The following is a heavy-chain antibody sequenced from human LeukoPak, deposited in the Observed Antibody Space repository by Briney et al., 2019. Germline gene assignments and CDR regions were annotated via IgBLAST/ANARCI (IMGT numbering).Heavy chain of an antibody. D-gene: IGHD2-15*01. J-gene: IGHJ4*02. Sequence: ASVKVSCKASGYTFTSYGISWVRQAPGQGLEWMGWISAYNGNTNYAQKLQGRVTMTTDTSTSTAYMEPRSLRSDDTAVYYCARVRYIDIVESKVSAYYFDYWGQGTLVTVSS. CDR1: GYTFTSYG. CDR2: ISAYNGNT. CDR3: ARVRYIDIVESKVSAYYFDY. V-gene: IGHV1-18*01.